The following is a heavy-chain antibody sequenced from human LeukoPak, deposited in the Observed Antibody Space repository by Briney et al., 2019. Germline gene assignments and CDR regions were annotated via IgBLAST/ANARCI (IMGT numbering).Heavy chain of an antibody. D-gene: IGHD6-13*01. CDR1: GGSFSGYY. CDR2: INRSGST. Sequence: PSETLSLTCALYGGSFSGYYWSWIRQPPGKGLEWIGEINRSGSTNYNPSLKSRVTISVDTSKNQFSLKVGSVTAADTAVYYCASVTITAAGRNWFDPWGQGTLVTVSS. J-gene: IGHJ5*02. V-gene: IGHV4-34*01. CDR3: ASVTITAAGRNWFDP.